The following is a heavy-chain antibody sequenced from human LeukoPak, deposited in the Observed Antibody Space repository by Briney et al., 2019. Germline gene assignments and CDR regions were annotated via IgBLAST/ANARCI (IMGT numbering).Heavy chain of an antibody. CDR3: ARDCTNGVCYMDYGMDV. V-gene: IGHV1-8*01. J-gene: IGHJ6*02. Sequence: EASVKVSCKASGYTFTSYDINWVRQATGQGLEWMGWMNPNSGNTGYAQKFQGRVTMTRNTSISTAYMELSSLRSEDTAVYYCARDCTNGVCYMDYGMDVWGRGTTVTVSS. D-gene: IGHD2-8*01. CDR2: MNPNSGNT. CDR1: GYTFTSYD.